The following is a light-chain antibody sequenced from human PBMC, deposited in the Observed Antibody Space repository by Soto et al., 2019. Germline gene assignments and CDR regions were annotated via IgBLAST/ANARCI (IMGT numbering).Light chain of an antibody. J-gene: IGKJ1*01. CDR2: GAS. V-gene: IGKV3-15*01. CDR1: QSVSSN. Sequence: EIVMTQSPATLSVSPGERATLSCRASQSVSSNLAWYQQKPGQAPRLLIYGASTRATGFPARFSGSGSGTEFTLTISSLQSEDFAVYYCHQYNNWLGTFGQRTKVEIK. CDR3: HQYNNWLGT.